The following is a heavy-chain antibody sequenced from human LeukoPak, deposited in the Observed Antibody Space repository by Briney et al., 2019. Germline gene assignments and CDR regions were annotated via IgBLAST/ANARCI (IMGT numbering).Heavy chain of an antibody. Sequence: SETLSLTCTVSGCSISGYYWSWIRQPPGKGLEWIGYIFYSGSTNYNPSLKSRVTISVDTSKNQFSLKLGSVTAADTAVYFCARVYYGRTYDYWYFDLWGRGTLVTVSS. CDR2: IFYSGST. D-gene: IGHD3-10*01. CDR3: ARVYYGRTYDYWYFDL. CDR1: GCSISGYY. J-gene: IGHJ2*01. V-gene: IGHV4-59*01.